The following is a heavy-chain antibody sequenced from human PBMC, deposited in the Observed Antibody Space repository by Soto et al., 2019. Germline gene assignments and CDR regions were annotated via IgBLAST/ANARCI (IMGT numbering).Heavy chain of an antibody. Sequence: GGSLRLPCVASGFDLTSSRMNWVRQAPGKGLEWVASISGSGKDTYYRHSVKGRFAISRDSAGTSLFLRMDSLKVADTAVYHCARVHLDAGSAFCCAMDVWGPGTAVTVSS. CDR1: GFDLTSSR. D-gene: IGHD2-15*01. CDR3: ARVHLDAGSAFCCAMDV. V-gene: IGHV3-21*01. CDR2: ISGSGKDT. J-gene: IGHJ6*02.